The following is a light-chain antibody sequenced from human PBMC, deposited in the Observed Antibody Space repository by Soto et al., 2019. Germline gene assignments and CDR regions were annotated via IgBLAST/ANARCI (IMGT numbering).Light chain of an antibody. CDR1: QSVSNW. V-gene: IGKV1-5*03. J-gene: IGKJ1*01. CDR2: KAS. Sequence: DIRMTQSPSTLSASVGDRVTITCRASQSVSNWLAWYQQKPGKAPKLLIYKASNLESGVPSRFSGRGSGTEFPLTITSLQPDDFATYYCQQYDVYPRTFGQGTKVEIK. CDR3: QQYDVYPRT.